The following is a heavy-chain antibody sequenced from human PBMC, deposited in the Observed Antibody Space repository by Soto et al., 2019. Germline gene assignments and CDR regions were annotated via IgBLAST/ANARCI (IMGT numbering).Heavy chain of an antibody. V-gene: IGHV3-23*01. J-gene: IGHJ3*02. CDR1: GFTFSSYA. Sequence: EVQLLESGGGLVQPGGSLRLSCAASGFTFSSYAMSWVRQAPGKGLEWVSAISGSGGSTYYADSVKGRFTISRDNSKNTLYLEMNSWRAEDTAVYYCAKFEVWGLGYCRGGSCYSGVAAFDIWGKGTMVTVSS. CDR3: AKFEVWGLGYCRGGSCYSGVAAFDI. CDR2: ISGSGGST. D-gene: IGHD2-15*01.